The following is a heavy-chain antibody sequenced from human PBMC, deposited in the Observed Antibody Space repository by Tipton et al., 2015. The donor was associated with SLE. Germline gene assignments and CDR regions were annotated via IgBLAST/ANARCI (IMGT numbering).Heavy chain of an antibody. J-gene: IGHJ4*02. CDR1: NGSINSGDFY. V-gene: IGHV4-31*03. CDR3: ARGGSPFEF. CDR2: IYYSGVT. Sequence: TLSLTCTVSNGSINSGDFYWSWIRQQPGKGLEWIGSIYYSGVTSSNSSLRSRLTLSVDTSKNLFSLNLYSVTAADTAVYFCARGGSPFEFWGRGILVTVSS.